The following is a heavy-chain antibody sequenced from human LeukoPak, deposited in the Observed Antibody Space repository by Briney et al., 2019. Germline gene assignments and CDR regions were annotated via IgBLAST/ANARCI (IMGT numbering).Heavy chain of an antibody. Sequence: ASVNVSCKPSGYIFITYAMHWARQAPGQRREGMGGINAGNGNTKSSQKFHGRVTVTIDTSASTAYMQLSSMRSEDAASYYCGSGSRGGWPFDYWGQGTLVTVSS. CDR1: GYIFITYA. CDR2: INAGNGNT. D-gene: IGHD6-19*01. V-gene: IGHV1-3*01. CDR3: GSGSRGGWPFDY. J-gene: IGHJ4*02.